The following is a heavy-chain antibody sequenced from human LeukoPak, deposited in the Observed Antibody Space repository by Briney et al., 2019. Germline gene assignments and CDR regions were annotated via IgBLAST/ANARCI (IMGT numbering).Heavy chain of an antibody. D-gene: IGHD2-2*02. J-gene: IGHJ6*02. CDR1: GYTFTSYG. CDR3: ARDLYCSSTSCYTDYYYYYGMDV. V-gene: IGHV1-18*01. CDR2: ISAYNGNT. Sequence: ASVKVSCKASGYTFTSYGISWARQAPGQGLEWMGWISAYNGNTNYAQKLQGRVTMTTDTSTSTAYMELRSLRSDDTAVYYCARDLYCSSTSCYTDYYYYYGMDVWGQGTTVTVSS.